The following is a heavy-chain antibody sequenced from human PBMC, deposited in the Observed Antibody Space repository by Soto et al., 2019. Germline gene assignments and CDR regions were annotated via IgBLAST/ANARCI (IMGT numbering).Heavy chain of an antibody. CDR3: ARPLSPGGGYDAFDI. CDR1: GYRFTSYW. D-gene: IGHD2-15*01. CDR2: IYPGDSDT. Sequence: PRESLKISYKGSGYRFTSYWIGWVRQMPGKGLECMGVIYPGDSDTRYSPSFQGQVTISADKSISTAYLQWSSLKASDTAMYYCARPLSPGGGYDAFDIWGQGTMVTVSS. J-gene: IGHJ3*02. V-gene: IGHV5-51*01.